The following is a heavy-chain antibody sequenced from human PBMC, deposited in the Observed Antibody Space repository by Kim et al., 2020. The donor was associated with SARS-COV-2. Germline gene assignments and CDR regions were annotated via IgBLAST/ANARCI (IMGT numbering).Heavy chain of an antibody. Sequence: GGSLRLSCSASGFTFSSYAMHWVRQAPGKGLEYVSAISSNGGSTYYADSVKGRFTISRDNSKNTLYLQMSSLRAEDTAVYYCVKGLYSSSFRKALLDYWGQGTLVTVSS. CDR3: VKGLYSSSFRKALLDY. CDR2: ISSNGGST. J-gene: IGHJ4*02. V-gene: IGHV3-64D*06. CDR1: GFTFSSYA. D-gene: IGHD6-13*01.